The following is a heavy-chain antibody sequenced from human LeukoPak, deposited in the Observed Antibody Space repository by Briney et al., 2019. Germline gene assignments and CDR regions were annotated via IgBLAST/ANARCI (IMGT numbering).Heavy chain of an antibody. D-gene: IGHD6-13*01. CDR1: GFRFGSYW. CDR2: IHNDGIAT. CDR3: ARGIGAAAPFYFDY. J-gene: IGHJ4*02. Sequence: GRSLRLSCAASGFRFGSYWMHWVRQAPGKGLVWVSRIHNDGIATSYADSVKGRFTISRDNAKDTLYLQMNSLTADDTAVYYCARGIGAAAPFYFDYWGQGTLVTVSS. V-gene: IGHV3-74*01.